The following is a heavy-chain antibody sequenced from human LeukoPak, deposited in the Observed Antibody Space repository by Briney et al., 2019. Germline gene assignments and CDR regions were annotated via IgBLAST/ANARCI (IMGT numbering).Heavy chain of an antibody. CDR2: NNTNTVNP. D-gene: IGHD3-22*01. CDR1: GYTFTSYP. Sequence: AAVKVSRKASGYTFTSYPMHWVRQDPGQGLEWIGWNNTNTVNPPYPQGFTGRVVFSLDTSVSTAYLQISSLKADDPAVYYFARLGRYDDTSTQPFDYWGQGTLVTVSS. V-gene: IGHV7-4-1*02. J-gene: IGHJ4*02. CDR3: ARLGRYDDTSTQPFDY.